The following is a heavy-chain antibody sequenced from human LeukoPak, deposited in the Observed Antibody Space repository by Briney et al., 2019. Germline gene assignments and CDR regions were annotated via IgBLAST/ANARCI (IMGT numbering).Heavy chain of an antibody. CDR2: INPSGGST. Sequence: ASVKVSCKACGYTFTSYYMHWVRQAPGQGLEWMGIINPSGGSTSYAQKFQGRVTMTRDMSTSTVYMELSSLRSEDTAVYYCAREKLLGGAVTTFFDYWGQGTLVTVSS. J-gene: IGHJ4*02. D-gene: IGHD4-11*01. CDR3: AREKLLGGAVTTFFDY. V-gene: IGHV1-46*01. CDR1: GYTFTSYY.